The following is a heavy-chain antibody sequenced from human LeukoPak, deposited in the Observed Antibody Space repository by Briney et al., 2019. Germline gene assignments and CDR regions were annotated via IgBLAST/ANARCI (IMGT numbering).Heavy chain of an antibody. CDR2: INQNGGEK. J-gene: IGHJ4*02. V-gene: IGHV3-7*01. CDR3: ARDTSYNGFDY. Sequence: PSGTLSLTCAVSGGSISSSNWWSWVRQPPGKGLEWVANINQNGGEKYYVDSVKGRFTISRDNAKNSLFLQMNSLRADDTAVYYCARDTSYNGFDYWGQGTLVTVSS. D-gene: IGHD1-1*01. CDR1: GGSISSSNW.